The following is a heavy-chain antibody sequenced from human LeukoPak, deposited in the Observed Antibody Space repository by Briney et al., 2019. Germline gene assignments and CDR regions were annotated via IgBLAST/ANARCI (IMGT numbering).Heavy chain of an antibody. Sequence: ASVKVSCKASGGTFSSYAISWVRQAPGQGLEWMGGIIPIFGTANYAQKFQGRVTITADESTSTAYMELSSLRSEDTAVYYCAREGEHIPRINYYYYYMDVWGKGTTVTVSS. J-gene: IGHJ6*03. V-gene: IGHV1-69*13. D-gene: IGHD1/OR15-1a*01. CDR3: AREGEHIPRINYYYYYMDV. CDR2: IIPIFGTA. CDR1: GGTFSSYA.